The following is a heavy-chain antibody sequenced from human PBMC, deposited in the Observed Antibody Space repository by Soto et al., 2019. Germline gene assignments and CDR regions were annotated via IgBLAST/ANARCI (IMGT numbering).Heavy chain of an antibody. CDR2: INSDGSST. D-gene: IGHD2-15*01. Sequence: GGSLRLSCAASGFTFSSYWMHWVRQAPGKGLVWVSRINSDGSSTSYAGSVKGRFTISRDNAKNTLYLQMNSLRAEDTAVYYCVRTSLVVVAATREDDWGQGTLVTVSS. J-gene: IGHJ4*02. V-gene: IGHV3-74*01. CDR1: GFTFSSYW. CDR3: VRTSLVVVAATREDD.